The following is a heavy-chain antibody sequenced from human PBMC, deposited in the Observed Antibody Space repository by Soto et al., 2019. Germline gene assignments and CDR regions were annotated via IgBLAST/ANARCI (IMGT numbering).Heavy chain of an antibody. D-gene: IGHD3-3*01. Sequence: PSETLSLTCTVSGSSISSGDYYWSWIRQPPGKGLEWIGYIYYSGSTYYNPSLKSRVTISVDTSKNQFSLKLSSVTAADTAVYYRARQYNGEYYDFWSGYYPNWFDPWGQGTLVTVSS. CDR3: ARQYNGEYYDFWSGYYPNWFDP. V-gene: IGHV4-30-4*01. CDR2: IYYSGST. CDR1: GSSISSGDYY. J-gene: IGHJ5*02.